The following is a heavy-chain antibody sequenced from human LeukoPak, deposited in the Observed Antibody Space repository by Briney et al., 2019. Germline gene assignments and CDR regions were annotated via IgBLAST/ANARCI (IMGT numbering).Heavy chain of an antibody. CDR3: ARVRSGSSAGNYGMDV. CDR1: GFTFTSYA. CDR2: ISYDASSQ. Sequence: PGGSLRLSCAASGFTFTSYAMHWVRQAPGKGLEWVAVISYDASSQYYADSVKGRFTISRDIAKNTLYLQMKSLRAEDTAVYYCARVRSGSSAGNYGMDVWGQGTTVTVSS. V-gene: IGHV3-30-3*01. D-gene: IGHD1-26*01. J-gene: IGHJ6*02.